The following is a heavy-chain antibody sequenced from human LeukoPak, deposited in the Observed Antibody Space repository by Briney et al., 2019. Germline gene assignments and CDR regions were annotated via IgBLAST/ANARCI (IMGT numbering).Heavy chain of an antibody. J-gene: IGHJ4*02. CDR3: ARRRYSVYDFDY. CDR1: GFTFISYW. CDR2: IKQDGSEI. Sequence: GGSLRLSCAASGFTFISYWMTWVRHAPGKGLEGVANIKQDGSEIYYVDSVKGRFTISRDNSKNTLYLQMNSLGAEDTAVYYCARRRYSVYDFDYWGQGTLVTVSS. V-gene: IGHV3-7*02. D-gene: IGHD5/OR15-5a*01.